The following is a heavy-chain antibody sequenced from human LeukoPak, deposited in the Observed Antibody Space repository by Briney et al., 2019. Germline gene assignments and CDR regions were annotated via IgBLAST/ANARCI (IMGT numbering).Heavy chain of an antibody. CDR1: GFTFSDYW. CDR2: IKGDGSDK. D-gene: IGHD3-16*02. J-gene: IGHJ4*02. CDR3: ARDFFAFGGVIALLDY. Sequence: GGSLRLSCAASGFTFSDYWISWIRQAPGKGLEWVANIKGDGSDKYYVDSVKGRFTISRDNAKKSLYLQMNSLRDEDTAVYYCARDFFAFGGVIALLDYWGQGTLVTVSS. V-gene: IGHV3-7*01.